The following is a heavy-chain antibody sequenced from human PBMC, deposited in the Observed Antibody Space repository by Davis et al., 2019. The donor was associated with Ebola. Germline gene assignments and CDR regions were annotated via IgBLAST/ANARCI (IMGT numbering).Heavy chain of an antibody. CDR1: GFTFSSYA. CDR2: ISGSGGST. D-gene: IGHD3-22*01. CDR3: AKVNSSGYRSHNLDY. V-gene: IGHV3-23*01. Sequence: PGGSLRLSCAASGFTFSSYAMSWVRQAPGKGLEWVSAISGSGGSTYYADSVKGRFTISRDNSKNTLYLQMNSLRAEDTAVYYCAKVNSSGYRSHNLDYWGQGTLVTVSS. J-gene: IGHJ4*02.